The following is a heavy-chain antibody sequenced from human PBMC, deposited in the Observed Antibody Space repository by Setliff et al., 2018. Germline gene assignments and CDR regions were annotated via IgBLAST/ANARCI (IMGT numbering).Heavy chain of an antibody. V-gene: IGHV3-9*01. CDR2: ITWNSDNT. CDR3: VTDMAGSYFDGRFDY. D-gene: IGHD1-26*01. J-gene: IGHJ4*02. Sequence: GGSLRLSCVASGFKFDDHVMYWVRQVPGKGLEWVAGITWNSDNTGDADSVKGRFTISRDNAKNSLSLQMNSLRVEDTALYYCVTDMAGSYFDGRFDYWGPGTLVTVSS. CDR1: GFKFDDHV.